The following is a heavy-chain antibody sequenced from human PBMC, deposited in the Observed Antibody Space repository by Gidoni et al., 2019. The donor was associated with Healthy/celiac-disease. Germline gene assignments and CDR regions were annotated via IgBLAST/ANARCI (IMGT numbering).Heavy chain of an antibody. V-gene: IGHV3-9*01. CDR3: AKDKASESSTWFDP. D-gene: IGHD2-2*01. J-gene: IGHJ5*02. Sequence: EVQPVESGGGLVQPGRYLGLSCAASGFNFDDDAMHWVRQAPGKGLEWVSGISWKSGRIGYADSVKGRFTISRDNAKNSLYLQMNSLRAEDTALYYCAKDKASESSTWFDPWGQGTLVTVSS. CDR1: GFNFDDDA. CDR2: ISWKSGRI.